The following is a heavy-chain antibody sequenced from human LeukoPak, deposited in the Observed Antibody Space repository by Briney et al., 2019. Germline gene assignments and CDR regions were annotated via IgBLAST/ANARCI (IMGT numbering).Heavy chain of an antibody. J-gene: IGHJ4*02. CDR2: INPNSGGT. CDR1: GYTFTGYY. V-gene: IGHV1-2*02. CDR3: ARDDRGYTHFDY. Sequence: ASVKVSCKASGYTFTGYYLHWVRQAPGQGREWMGWINPNSGGTDYAQKFQGRVTMTRDTSISAAYMELSRLRSDDTAVYYCARDDRGYTHFDYWGQGTLVTVSS. D-gene: IGHD5-18*01.